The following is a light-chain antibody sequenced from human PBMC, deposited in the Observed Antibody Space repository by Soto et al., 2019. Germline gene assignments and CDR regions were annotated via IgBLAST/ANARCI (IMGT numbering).Light chain of an antibody. CDR3: QQYGSSPRWT. CDR2: GAS. V-gene: IGKV3-20*01. Sequence: EIVLTQSPGTLSLSPGERATLSCRASQSVSSSYLAWYQQKPGQAPRLLIYGASSRATGIPDRFSGSGSGTDFTITISRLEPEDFAVDYCQQYGSSPRWTFGQGTKVEIK. CDR1: QSVSSSY. J-gene: IGKJ1*01.